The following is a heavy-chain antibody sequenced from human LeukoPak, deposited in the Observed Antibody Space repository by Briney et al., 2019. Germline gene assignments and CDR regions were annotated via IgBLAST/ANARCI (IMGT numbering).Heavy chain of an antibody. Sequence: SETLSLTCTVSGGSISSGDYYWRWLRQPPGKGLEWIGYIYYSGSTYYNPSLKSRVTISVDTSKNQFSLKLSSVTAADTAVYYCSREGVVGPFDYWGQGTLVTVSS. V-gene: IGHV4-30-4*01. J-gene: IGHJ4*02. CDR1: GGSISSGDYY. CDR2: IYYSGST. CDR3: SREGVVGPFDY. D-gene: IGHD2-2*01.